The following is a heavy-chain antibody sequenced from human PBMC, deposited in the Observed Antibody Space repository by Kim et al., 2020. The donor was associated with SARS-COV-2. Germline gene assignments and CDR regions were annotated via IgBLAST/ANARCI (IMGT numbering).Heavy chain of an antibody. D-gene: IGHD1-1*01. CDR2: IYSDGSR. CDR1: GFSLSSCA. V-gene: IGHV3-23*05. Sequence: GGSLRLFCAVSGFSLSSCAMSWVRQAPGKGLEWVSAIYSDGSRHYADSVKGRSTISRDISTNTLFLQMNSLRVGDTAIYYCGKRGTASSWNPTQAWGQGT. J-gene: IGHJ5*02. CDR3: GKRGTASSWNPTQA.